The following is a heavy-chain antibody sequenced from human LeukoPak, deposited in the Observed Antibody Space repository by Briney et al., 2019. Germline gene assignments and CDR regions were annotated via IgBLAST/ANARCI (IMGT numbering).Heavy chain of an antibody. CDR2: ISGSGGST. J-gene: IGHJ3*02. CDR1: GFTFSSYA. V-gene: IGHV3-23*01. Sequence: GGSLRLSCAASGFTFSSYAMSWVRQAPGKELEWVSAISGSGGSTYYADSVKGRFTISRDNSKNTLYLQMNSLRAEDTAVYYCAKDPEPLILVRGADDAFDIWGQGTMVTVSS. D-gene: IGHD3-10*01. CDR3: AKDPEPLILVRGADDAFDI.